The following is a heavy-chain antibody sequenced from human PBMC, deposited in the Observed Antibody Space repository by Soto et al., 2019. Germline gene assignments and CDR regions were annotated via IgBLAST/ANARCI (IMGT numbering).Heavy chain of an antibody. V-gene: IGHV4-59*01. CDR2: IYYSGET. CDR3: ARDQGGEFLKGSGMDV. CDR1: GDSISRYY. D-gene: IGHD3-10*01. Sequence: QVQLQESGPELVKPSETLSLTCTVSGDSISRYYWSWIRLSPGKGLEWIGYIYYSGETNYNPSVXGXAXIXXDRTKNQCSLRLSAVTAADTAVYYCARDQGGEFLKGSGMDVGGQGTTVTVSS. J-gene: IGHJ6*02.